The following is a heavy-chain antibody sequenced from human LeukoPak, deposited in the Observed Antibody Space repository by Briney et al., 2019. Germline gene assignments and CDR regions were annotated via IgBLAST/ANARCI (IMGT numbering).Heavy chain of an antibody. V-gene: IGHV5-51*01. CDR2: IYPGDSDT. Sequence: GESLKISCKGSGYSFTSYWIGWVRQMPGKGLEWMGIIYPGDSDTRYSPSFQGQVTISADKSISTAYLQWSSLKASDTAMYYCARRPRRPYSSGWYYFDYWGQGTLVTVSS. D-gene: IGHD6-19*01. J-gene: IGHJ4*02. CDR3: ARRPRRPYSSGWYYFDY. CDR1: GYSFTSYW.